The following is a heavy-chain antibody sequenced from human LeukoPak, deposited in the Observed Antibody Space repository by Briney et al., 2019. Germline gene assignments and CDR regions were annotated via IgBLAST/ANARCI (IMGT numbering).Heavy chain of an antibody. CDR2: ISSSSSYI. J-gene: IGHJ6*02. CDR1: GFTFSSYW. V-gene: IGHV3-21*01. D-gene: IGHD3-10*01. CDR3: ARGGITMVRGVHYYYYYGMDV. Sequence: GGSLRLSCAASGFTFSSYWMSWVRQAPGKGLEWVSSISSSSSYIYYADSVKGRFTISRDNAKNSLYLQMNSLRAEDTAVYYCARGGITMVRGVHYYYYYGMDVWGQGTTVTVSS.